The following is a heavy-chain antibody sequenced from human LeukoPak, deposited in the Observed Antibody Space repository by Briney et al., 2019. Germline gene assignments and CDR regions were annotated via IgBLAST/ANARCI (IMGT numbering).Heavy chain of an antibody. CDR2: ISYDGSNK. J-gene: IGHJ4*02. Sequence: GGSLRLSCAASGFTFSSYAMHWVRQAPGKGLEWVAVISYDGSNKYYADSVKGRFTISRDNSKNTLYLQMNSLRAEDTAVISCASVYSDHSAFYYWGPGTLVTVSS. V-gene: IGHV3-30-3*01. CDR1: GFTFSSYA. CDR3: ASVYSDHSAFYY. D-gene: IGHD4-23*01.